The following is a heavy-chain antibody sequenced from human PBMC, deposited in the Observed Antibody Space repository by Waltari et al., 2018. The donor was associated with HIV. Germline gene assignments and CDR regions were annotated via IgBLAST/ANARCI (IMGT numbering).Heavy chain of an antibody. CDR1: GFTFGAFA. V-gene: IGHV3-49*04. J-gene: IGHJ6*02. CDR3: ARDRDDGLDV. CDR2: IRNKAYGGTT. Sequence: EVQLVESGGGLVQQGRSLRLARTASGFTFGAFAMTWVRQAPGKGLEWVGFIRNKAYGGTTDYAASVKGRFTISRDDSKTIAYLQMNSLKTDDTAVYFCARDRDDGLDVWGQGTTVTVSS.